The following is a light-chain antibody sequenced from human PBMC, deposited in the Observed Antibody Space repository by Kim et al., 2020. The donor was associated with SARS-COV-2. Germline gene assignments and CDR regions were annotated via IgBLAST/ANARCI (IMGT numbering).Light chain of an antibody. CDR3: QVWNNSRVHLV. J-gene: IGLJ2*01. CDR1: NIGIKS. V-gene: IGLV3-21*04. Sequence: TVETASITCGVDNIGIKSVHWYQQKPGQAPLLSIHYDSDRASGIPARFSGANSGNAAILTITGVEAGDETVYYCQVWNNSRVHLVFGGGTQLTVL. CDR2: YDS.